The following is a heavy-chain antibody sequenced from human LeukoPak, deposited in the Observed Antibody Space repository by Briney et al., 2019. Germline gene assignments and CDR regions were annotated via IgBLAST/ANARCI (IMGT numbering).Heavy chain of an antibody. CDR1: GFTLISSW. V-gene: IGHV3-7*01. D-gene: IGHD3-22*01. CDR2: IKGDGSEK. Sequence: GGSLRLSCAAPGFTLISSWMTWVRHAPGKGLEWVAHIKGDGSEKFYVDSVKGRFTISRDNANNSVYLQMNNLRAEDTAVYYCARDRIRVQLWLGGMDVWGQGTTVTVSS. CDR3: ARDRIRVQLWLGGMDV. J-gene: IGHJ6*02.